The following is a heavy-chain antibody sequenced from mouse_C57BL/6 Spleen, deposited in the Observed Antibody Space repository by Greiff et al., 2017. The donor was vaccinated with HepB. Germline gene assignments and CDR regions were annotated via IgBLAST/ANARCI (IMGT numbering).Heavy chain of an antibody. V-gene: IGHV5-17*01. CDR3: ARGPNYLYYFDY. D-gene: IGHD2-1*01. Sequence: EVNVVESGGGLVKPGGSLKLSCAASGFTFSDYGMHWVRQAPEKGLEWVAYISSGSSNIYYADTVKGRFTISRDNAKNTLFLQMTSLRSEDTAMYYCARGPNYLYYFDYWGQGTTLTVSS. CDR2: ISSGSSNI. J-gene: IGHJ2*01. CDR1: GFTFSDYG.